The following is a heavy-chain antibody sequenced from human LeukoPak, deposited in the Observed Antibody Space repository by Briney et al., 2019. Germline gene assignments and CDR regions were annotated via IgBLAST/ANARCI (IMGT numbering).Heavy chain of an antibody. J-gene: IGHJ4*02. CDR3: ARDYDWAFDF. D-gene: IGHD3-9*01. V-gene: IGHV3-48*02. CDR2: INHNGEAI. CDR1: GFPFSSHV. Sequence: GGSLRLSCAASGFPFSSHVLSWVRQAPGKGLEWIAYINHNGEAIYYPDFVKGRFIISRDYAKNSLFLQMNDLRDEDTAVYYCARDYDWAFDFWGQGTRVTVSS.